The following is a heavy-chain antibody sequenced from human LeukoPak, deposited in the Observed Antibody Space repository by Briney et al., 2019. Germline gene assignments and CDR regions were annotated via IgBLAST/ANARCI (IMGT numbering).Heavy chain of an antibody. CDR3: ARDFRGGSGWYLD. CDR1: GYTFTSYG. CDR2: ISAYNGNT. D-gene: IGHD6-19*01. V-gene: IGHV1-18*01. Sequence: GASVKVSCKASGYTFTSYGISWVRQAPGQGLEWMGWISAYNGNTNYAQKFQGWVTMTRDTSISTAYMELSRLRSDDTAVYYCARDFRGGSGWYLDWGQGTLVTVSS. J-gene: IGHJ4*02.